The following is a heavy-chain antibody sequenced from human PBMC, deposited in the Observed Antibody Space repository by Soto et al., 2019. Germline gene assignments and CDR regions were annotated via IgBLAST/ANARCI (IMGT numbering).Heavy chain of an antibody. CDR2: IRSKANSYAT. D-gene: IGHD2-2*01. J-gene: IGHJ5*02. CDR3: TRLGYCSSTSCYRYWFDP. Sequence: GGSLRLSCAASGFTFSGSAMHWVRQASGKGLEWVGRIRSKANSYATAYAASVKGRFTISRDDSKNTAYLQMNSLKTEDTAVYYCTRLGYCSSTSCYRYWFDPWGQGTLVTVSS. V-gene: IGHV3-73*01. CDR1: GFTFSGSA.